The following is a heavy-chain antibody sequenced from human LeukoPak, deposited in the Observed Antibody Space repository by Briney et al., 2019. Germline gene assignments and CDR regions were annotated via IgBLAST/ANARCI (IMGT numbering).Heavy chain of an antibody. CDR1: GFTFSSYG. D-gene: IGHD3-3*01. CDR3: ARGADLGRHDFWSETDAFDI. CDR2: ISSSSSYI. Sequence: GGSLRLSCAASGFTFSSYGMHWVRQAPGKGLEWVSSISSSSSYIYYADSVKGRFTISRDNAKNSLYLQMNSLRAEDTAVYYCARGADLGRHDFWSETDAFDIWGQGTMVTVSS. J-gene: IGHJ3*02. V-gene: IGHV3-21*01.